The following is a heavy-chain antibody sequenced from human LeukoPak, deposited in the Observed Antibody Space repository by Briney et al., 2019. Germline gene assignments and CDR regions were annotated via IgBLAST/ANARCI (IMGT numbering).Heavy chain of an antibody. CDR1: GGSISSSSYY. D-gene: IGHD3-3*01. Sequence: PSETLSLTCTVSGGSISSSSYYWGWIRQPPGKGLEWIGSIYYSGSTYYNPSLESRVTISVDTSKNQFSLKLSSVTAADTAVYYCARRYYDFWSGYQTGTFDYWGQGTLVTVSS. CDR3: ARRYYDFWSGYQTGTFDY. V-gene: IGHV4-39*07. CDR2: IYYSGST. J-gene: IGHJ4*02.